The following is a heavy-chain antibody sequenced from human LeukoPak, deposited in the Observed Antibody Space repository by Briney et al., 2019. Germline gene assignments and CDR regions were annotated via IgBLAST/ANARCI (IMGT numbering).Heavy chain of an antibody. D-gene: IGHD3-9*01. Sequence: SVMLSRQSSGYTFTGYYMLWVRQAPGQGLEWMGWINPDSGGTNYAQKFQGRVTMTRDTSSSTAYMELSRLRSDDTAVYYCARTAIFSPFSFDYWGQGTLVTVSS. CDR3: ARTAIFSPFSFDY. J-gene: IGHJ4*02. CDR2: INPDSGGT. CDR1: GYTFTGYY. V-gene: IGHV1-2*02.